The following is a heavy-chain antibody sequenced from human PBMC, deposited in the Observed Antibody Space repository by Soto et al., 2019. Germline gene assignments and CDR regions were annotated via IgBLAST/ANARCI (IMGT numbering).Heavy chain of an antibody. V-gene: IGHV4-39*01. CDR2: IYYSGST. D-gene: IGHD4-4*01. CDR3: ARHQPVTTLLYYYYGMDV. J-gene: IGHJ6*02. Sequence: QLQLQESGPGLVKPSETLSLTCTVSGGSISSSSYYWGWIRQPPGKGLEWIGTIYYSGSTYYNPSLRSRVTISVDTSKNQFSLKLSSVTAADTAVYYCARHQPVTTLLYYYYGMDVWGQGTTVTVSS. CDR1: GGSISSSSYY.